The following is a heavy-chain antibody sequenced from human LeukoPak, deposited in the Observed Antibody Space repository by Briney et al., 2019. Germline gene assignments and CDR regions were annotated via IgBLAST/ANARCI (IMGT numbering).Heavy chain of an antibody. Sequence: SETLSLTCIVSGGSMNSGYYYWSWIRQPAGKGLEWIGRISTSGSTYYNPSLKSRVTISIDTSKNQFSLNLSSVTAADTAVYYCARALRGAYDYWGQGTLVTVSS. CDR1: GGSMNSGYYY. D-gene: IGHD3-10*01. CDR2: ISTSGST. V-gene: IGHV4-61*02. J-gene: IGHJ4*02. CDR3: ARALRGAYDY.